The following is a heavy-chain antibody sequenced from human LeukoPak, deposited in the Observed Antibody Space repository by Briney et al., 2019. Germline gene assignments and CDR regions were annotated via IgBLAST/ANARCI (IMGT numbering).Heavy chain of an antibody. CDR2: MNPNSGNT. V-gene: IGHV1-8*02. Sequence: ASVKVSCKASGYTFTGYYMHWVRQAPGQGLEWMGWMNPNSGNTGYAQKFQGRVTMTRNTSISTAYMELSSLRSEDTAVYYCARVAVAGTRDAFDIWGQGTMVTVSS. CDR3: ARVAVAGTRDAFDI. CDR1: GYTFTGYY. D-gene: IGHD6-19*01. J-gene: IGHJ3*02.